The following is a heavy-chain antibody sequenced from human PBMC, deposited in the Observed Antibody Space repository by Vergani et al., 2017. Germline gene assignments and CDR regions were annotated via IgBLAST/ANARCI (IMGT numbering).Heavy chain of an antibody. CDR3: AREYSSTSGRAFDF. D-gene: IGHD2-2*01. Sequence: EVQLVESGGGVVRPGGSLRLSCAASGFTFNDYGMSWVRQAPGKGLEWVSFVSTGTKSQSYAESVKGRFTISRDSAKNSLYLQMDSLRAEDTAVYYCAREYSSTSGRAFDFWGQGTKVTVSS. CDR2: VSTGTKSQ. CDR1: GFTFNDYG. V-gene: IGHV3-48*01. J-gene: IGHJ3*01.